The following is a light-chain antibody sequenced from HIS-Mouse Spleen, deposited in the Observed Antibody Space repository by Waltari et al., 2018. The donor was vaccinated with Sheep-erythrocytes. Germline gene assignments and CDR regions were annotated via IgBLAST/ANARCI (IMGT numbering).Light chain of an antibody. CDR1: QSLRHSNGYNY. J-gene: IGKJ1*01. V-gene: IGKV2-28*01. Sequence: IVMTQSPLSLPVTPGEPASISCRSSQSLRHSNGYNYLGWYLQKPGQSPQLRIYLGSNRDVGVPDRFSGSGSGTDFTLKISRVEAEDVGVYYCMQALQTPWTFGQGTKVEIK. CDR3: MQALQTPWT. CDR2: LGS.